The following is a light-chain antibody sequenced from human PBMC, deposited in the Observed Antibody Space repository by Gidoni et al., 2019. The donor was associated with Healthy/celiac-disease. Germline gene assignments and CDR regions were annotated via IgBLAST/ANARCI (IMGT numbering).Light chain of an antibody. J-gene: IGKJ1*01. CDR2: GAS. CDR3: QQYNNWSPWT. Sequence: EIVMTQSPATLSVSPGESATLSCRASQSVSSNLACYQQKPGQAPRLLIYGASTRATGIPARFSGSGSGTEFTLTISSLQSEDFAVYYCQQYNNWSPWTFGQGTKVEIK. V-gene: IGKV3-15*01. CDR1: QSVSSN.